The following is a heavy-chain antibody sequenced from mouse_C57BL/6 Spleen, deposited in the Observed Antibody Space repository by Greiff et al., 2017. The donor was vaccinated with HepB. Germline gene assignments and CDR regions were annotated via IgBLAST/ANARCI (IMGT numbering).Heavy chain of an antibody. V-gene: IGHV5-17*01. J-gene: IGHJ1*03. CDR2: ISSGSSTI. D-gene: IGHD2-3*01. CDR3: ARGWLLRWYFDV. Sequence: DVMLVESGGGLVKPGGSLKLSCAASGFTFSDYGMHWVRQAPEKGLEWVAYISSGSSTIYYADTVKGRFTISRDNAKNTLFLQMTSLRSEDTAMYYCARGWLLRWYFDVWGTGTTVTVSS. CDR1: GFTFSDYG.